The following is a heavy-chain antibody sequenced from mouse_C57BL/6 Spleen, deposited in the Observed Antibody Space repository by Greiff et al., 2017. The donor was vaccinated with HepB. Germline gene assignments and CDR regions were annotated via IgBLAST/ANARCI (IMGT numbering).Heavy chain of an antibody. J-gene: IGHJ3*01. CDR1: GFTFTDYY. CDR3: ARYSNWDEGFAY. CDR2: IRNKANGYTT. D-gene: IGHD4-1*02. Sequence: EVHLVESGGGLVQPGGSLSLSCAASGFTFTDYYMSWVRQPPGKALEWLGFIRNKANGYTTEYSASVKGRFTISRDNSQSILYLQMNALRAEDSATYYCARYSNWDEGFAYWGQGTLVTVSA. V-gene: IGHV7-3*01.